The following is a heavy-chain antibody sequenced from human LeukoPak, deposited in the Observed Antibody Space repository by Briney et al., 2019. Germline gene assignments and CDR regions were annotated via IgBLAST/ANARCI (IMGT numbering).Heavy chain of an antibody. CDR3: ARGHITMIVAENYYMDV. Sequence: PGGSLRLSCAASGFTFSDYYMSWIRQAPGKGLEWVSYISSSGSTIYYADSVKGRFTISRDNAKNSLYLQMNSLRAEDTAVYYCARGHITMIVAENYYMDVWGKGTTVTISS. CDR2: ISSSGSTI. V-gene: IGHV3-11*01. J-gene: IGHJ6*03. CDR1: GFTFSDYY. D-gene: IGHD3-22*01.